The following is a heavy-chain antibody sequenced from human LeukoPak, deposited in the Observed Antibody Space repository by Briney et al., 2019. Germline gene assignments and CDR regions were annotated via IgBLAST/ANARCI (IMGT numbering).Heavy chain of an antibody. CDR3: ARHGSSGWVFDY. CDR2: IYYGGST. V-gene: IGHV4-39*01. Sequence: SETLSLTCTVSGGSISSSTYYWGWIRQPPGKGLEWIGSIYYGGSTYYNPSLRSRVTISVDTSQNQFSLKLSSVTAADTAVFYCARHGSSGWVFDYWGQGTLVTVSS. CDR1: GGSISSSTYY. D-gene: IGHD6-19*01. J-gene: IGHJ4*02.